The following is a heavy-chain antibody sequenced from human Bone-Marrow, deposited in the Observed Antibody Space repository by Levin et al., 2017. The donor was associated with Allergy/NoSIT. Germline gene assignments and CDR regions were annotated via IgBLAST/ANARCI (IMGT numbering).Heavy chain of an antibody. J-gene: IGHJ4*02. V-gene: IGHV3-7*01. D-gene: IGHD3-16*02. CDR2: IKQDGSEK. Sequence: PGGSLRLSCAASGFTFSSYWMSWVRQAPGKGLEWVANIKQDGSEKYYVDSVKGRFTISRDNAKNSLYLQMNSLRAEDTAVYYCARPDPYAMITFGGVIAVDYWGQGTLVTVSS. CDR1: GFTFSSYW. CDR3: ARPDPYAMITFGGVIAVDY.